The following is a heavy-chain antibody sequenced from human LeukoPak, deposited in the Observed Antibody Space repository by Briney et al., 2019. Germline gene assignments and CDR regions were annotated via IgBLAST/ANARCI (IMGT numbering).Heavy chain of an antibody. Sequence: PSETLSLTCTVSGVSISSSSYYWGWIRQPPGKGLEWIGTIYYSGSLKSRVTISVDTSKNQFSLKLSSVTAADTAVYYCARLMAVAGTYYFDYWGQGTLVTVSS. CDR3: ARLMAVAGTYYFDY. J-gene: IGHJ4*02. CDR2: IYYSG. CDR1: GVSISSSSYY. V-gene: IGHV4-39*01. D-gene: IGHD6-19*01.